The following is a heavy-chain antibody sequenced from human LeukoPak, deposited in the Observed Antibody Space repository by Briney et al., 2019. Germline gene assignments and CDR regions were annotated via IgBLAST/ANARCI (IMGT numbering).Heavy chain of an antibody. V-gene: IGHV4-59*02. CDR3: ARTNAFDI. CDR2: IYYSGRT. Sequence: SETLSLTCTVSGGSVSSYYWSWIRQPPGKGLEWIGYIYYSGRTNYNPSLKSRVIISVDTSKNQFSLKLSSVTAADTAVYYCARTNAFDIWGQGTMVTVSS. CDR1: GGSVSSYY. J-gene: IGHJ3*02.